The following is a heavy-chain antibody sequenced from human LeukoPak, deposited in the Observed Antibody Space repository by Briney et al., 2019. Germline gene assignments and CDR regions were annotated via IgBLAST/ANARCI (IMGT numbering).Heavy chain of an antibody. Sequence: GGSLRLSCAASGFTFSSYSMNWARQAPGKGLEWVSSISSSSSYIYYADSVKGRFTISRDNAKNSLYLQMNSLRAEDTAVYYCATSLLRRPYYYGMDVWGQGTTVTVSS. J-gene: IGHJ6*02. D-gene: IGHD3-22*01. CDR3: ATSLLRRPYYYGMDV. CDR2: ISSSSSYI. CDR1: GFTFSSYS. V-gene: IGHV3-21*01.